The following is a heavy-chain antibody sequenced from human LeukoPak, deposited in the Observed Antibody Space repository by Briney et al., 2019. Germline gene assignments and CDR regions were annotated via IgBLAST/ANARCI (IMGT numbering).Heavy chain of an antibody. V-gene: IGHV4-59*08. CDR1: GGSISSYY. CDR3: ARVARVVAAKEGYYFDY. J-gene: IGHJ4*02. CDR2: IYYSGST. D-gene: IGHD2-15*01. Sequence: SETLSLTCTGSGGSISSYYWSWIRQPPGKGLEWIGYIYYSGSTNYNPSLKSRVTISVDTSKNQSSLKLSSVTAADTAVYYCARVARVVAAKEGYYFDYWGQGTLVTVSS.